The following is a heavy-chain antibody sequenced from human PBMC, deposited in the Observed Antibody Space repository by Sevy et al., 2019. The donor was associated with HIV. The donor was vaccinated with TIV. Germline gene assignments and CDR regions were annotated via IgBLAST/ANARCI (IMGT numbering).Heavy chain of an antibody. CDR3: ARAGGTTDWGMDV. V-gene: IGHV4-59*01. J-gene: IGHJ6*02. Sequence: SETLSLTCTVSGGSIGSYYWIWIRQPPGKGLDWMGYLDYSGSTRYNPSLQGRVSISVDTSKSQFSLKMTSVTAAVTAVYYCARAGGTTDWGMDVWGQGTTVTVSS. CDR1: GGSIGSYY. D-gene: IGHD2-2*01. CDR2: LDYSGST.